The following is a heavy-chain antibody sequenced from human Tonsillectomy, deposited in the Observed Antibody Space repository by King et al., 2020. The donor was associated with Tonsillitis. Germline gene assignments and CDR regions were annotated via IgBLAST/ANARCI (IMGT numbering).Heavy chain of an antibody. CDR1: GGTFSSYA. CDR3: AGGGPLSNIFDI. V-gene: IGHV1-69*01. J-gene: IGHJ3*02. CDR2: IIPIFGTA. D-gene: IGHD3-16*02. Sequence: VQLVQSGAEVKKPGSSVKVSCKASGGTFSSYAITWGRQAPGQGLECMGGIIPIFGTANYAQRFQGRVTITADESTSTAYMDLSSLRPEDTAGYYCAGGGPLSNIFDIGGQGTMVTVSS.